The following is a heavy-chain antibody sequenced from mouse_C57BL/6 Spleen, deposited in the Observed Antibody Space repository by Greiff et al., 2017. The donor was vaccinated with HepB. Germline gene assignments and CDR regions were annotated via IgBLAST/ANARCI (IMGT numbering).Heavy chain of an antibody. V-gene: IGHV1-55*01. J-gene: IGHJ4*01. CDR1: GYTFTSYW. CDR3: AREGVVAPYYAMDY. CDR2: IYPGSGST. D-gene: IGHD1-1*01. Sequence: QVQLQQPGAGLVKPGASVKMSCKASGYTFTSYWITWVKQRPGQGLEWIGDIYPGSGSTNYNEKFKSKATLTVDTSSSTAYMQLSSLTSEDSAVYYCAREGVVAPYYAMDYWGQGTSVTVSS.